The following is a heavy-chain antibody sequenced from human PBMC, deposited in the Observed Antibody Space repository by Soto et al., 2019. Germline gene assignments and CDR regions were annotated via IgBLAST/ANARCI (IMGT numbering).Heavy chain of an antibody. V-gene: IGHV3-21*01. CDR2: ISSSSSYI. Sequence: PGGSLRLSCAASGFTFSSYSMNWVRQAPGKGLEWVSSISSSSSYIYYADSVKGRFTISRDNAKNSLYLQMNSLRAEDTAVYYCASTWEYYYSYGMDVWGQGTTVTVSS. CDR3: ASTWEYYYSYGMDV. J-gene: IGHJ6*02. CDR1: GFTFSSYS. D-gene: IGHD1-26*01.